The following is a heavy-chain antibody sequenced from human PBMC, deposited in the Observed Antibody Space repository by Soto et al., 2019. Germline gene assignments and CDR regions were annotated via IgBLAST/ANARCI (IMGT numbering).Heavy chain of an antibody. CDR3: ARARLRAVYAFDI. V-gene: IGHV4-31*02. CDR2: IYYSGST. Sequence: SETLSLTCTVSGGSVSSGAYYWTWIRQRPGKGLEWIGYIYYSGSTYYSPSLKSRLSISLDTSKNQFSPRLSSVTAADTAMYYCARARLRAVYAFDIWGQGTMVTVSS. J-gene: IGHJ3*02. CDR1: GGSVSSGAYY. D-gene: IGHD5-12*01.